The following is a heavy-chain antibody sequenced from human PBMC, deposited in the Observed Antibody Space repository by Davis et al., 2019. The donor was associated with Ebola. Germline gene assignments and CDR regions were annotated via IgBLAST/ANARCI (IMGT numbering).Heavy chain of an antibody. D-gene: IGHD1-26*01. CDR2: INPHNGNT. Sequence: AASVKVSCKASGYTFTNYGITWVRQAPGQGLEWMGWINPHNGNTDYARKFQGRVTMTRITSINTAYLELSSLRSDDTAVYFCARDSSGVVGANDFDYWGQGTLVTVSS. V-gene: IGHV1-8*02. CDR1: GYTFTNYG. J-gene: IGHJ4*02. CDR3: ARDSSGVVGANDFDY.